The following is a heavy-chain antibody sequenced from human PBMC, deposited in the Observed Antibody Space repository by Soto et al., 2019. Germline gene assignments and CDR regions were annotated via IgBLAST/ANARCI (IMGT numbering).Heavy chain of an antibody. CDR3: ARAEDDYGDQDHFDF. CDR1: GFAFSGYA. Sequence: EVPLLESGGELVQPGGSLRLSCAASGFAFSGYAMSWVRQAPGRGLEWVSGIGGSGVSTYYADSVKGRFTISRDNSKNTLYLQMISLRVEDTAIYYCARAEDDYGDQDHFDFWGQGALVTVSS. J-gene: IGHJ4*02. D-gene: IGHD4-17*01. CDR2: IGGSGVST. V-gene: IGHV3-23*01.